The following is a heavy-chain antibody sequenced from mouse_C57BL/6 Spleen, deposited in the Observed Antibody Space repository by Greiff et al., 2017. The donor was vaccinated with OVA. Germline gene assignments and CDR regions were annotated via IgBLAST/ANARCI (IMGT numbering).Heavy chain of an antibody. V-gene: IGHV1-50*01. J-gene: IGHJ4*01. CDR3: ARGSYSVVATASAKGY. CDR2: INPDDSYT. Sequence: VQLQQSGAELVKPGASVKLSCKASGYTFTSYCMQWVNQRPGQSLEWIGDINPDDSYTNYNHKFKGKATLTVDTSSSTAYMQLSRLTSEDSAVYYGARGSYSVVATASAKGYWGQGTSVTVAS. D-gene: IGHD1-1*01. CDR1: GYTFTSYC.